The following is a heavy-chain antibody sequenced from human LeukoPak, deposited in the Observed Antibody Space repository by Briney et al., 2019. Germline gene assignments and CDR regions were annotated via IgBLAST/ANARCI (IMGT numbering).Heavy chain of an antibody. CDR3: AWPAMRIAVAGIFDY. D-gene: IGHD6-19*01. Sequence: SETLSLTCAVYGGSFSGYYWSCIRHPPGKGREWIGEINHSGSTNYNPSLKRRVTISVDTSKNQFSLKLRSGTAADAAVYYCAWPAMRIAVAGIFDYWGQGTLVTVSS. J-gene: IGHJ4*02. CDR2: INHSGST. V-gene: IGHV4-34*01. CDR1: GGSFSGYY.